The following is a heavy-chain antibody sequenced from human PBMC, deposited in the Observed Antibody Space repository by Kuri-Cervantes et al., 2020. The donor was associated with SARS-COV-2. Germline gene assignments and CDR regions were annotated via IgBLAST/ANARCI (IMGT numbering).Heavy chain of an antibody. CDR2: SNPSGGST. CDR1: GYTFTSYY. V-gene: IGHV1-46*01. Sequence: ASLKVSCKASGYTFTSYYMHWVRQAPGQGLEWMGISNPSGGSTRYAQKLQGRVTMTTDTSTSTAYMELRSLRSDDTAVYYCAREVSVGATYDAFDIWGQGTMVTFSS. J-gene: IGHJ3*02. D-gene: IGHD1-26*01. CDR3: AREVSVGATYDAFDI.